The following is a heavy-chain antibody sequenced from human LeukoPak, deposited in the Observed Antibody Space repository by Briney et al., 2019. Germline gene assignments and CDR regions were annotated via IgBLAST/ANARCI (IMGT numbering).Heavy chain of an antibody. CDR2: IIPVFGTA. Sequence: GSSVKVSCKASGGTFSSYTINWVRQAPGQGLEWMGGIIPVFGTANYVQKFQGRVTITRDTSASTAYMELSSLRSDDTAVYYCARDYSSSWPYYYYGMDVWGQGTTVTVSS. CDR3: ARDYSSSWPYYYYGMDV. J-gene: IGHJ6*02. CDR1: GGTFSSYT. V-gene: IGHV1-69*05. D-gene: IGHD6-13*01.